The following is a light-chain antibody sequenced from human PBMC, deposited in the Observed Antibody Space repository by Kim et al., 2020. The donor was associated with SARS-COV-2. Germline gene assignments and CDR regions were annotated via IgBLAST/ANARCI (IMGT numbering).Light chain of an antibody. CDR2: DVS. J-gene: IGKJ2*01. CDR3: QQRGNWPYT. CDR1: QSVSSY. Sequence: EIVLTQSPATLSLSPGDRATLSCRASQSVSSYLAWYQQKPGQAPRLLIYDVSNRATGIPARFSGSGSGTDFTLTISSLEPEDCAVYFCQQRGNWPYTFGQGTKLEI. V-gene: IGKV3-11*01.